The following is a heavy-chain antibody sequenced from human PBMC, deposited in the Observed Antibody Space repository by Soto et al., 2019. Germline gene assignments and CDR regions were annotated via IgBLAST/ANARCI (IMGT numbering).Heavy chain of an antibody. V-gene: IGHV3-33*01. D-gene: IGHD6-13*01. CDR2: IWYDGSNK. CDR1: GFTFSSYG. Sequence: GGSLRLSCAASGFTFSSYGMHWVRQAPGKGLEWVAVIWYDGSNKYYADSVKGRFTISRDNSKNTLYLQMNSLRAEDTAVYYCARVGIAAADDAFDIWGQGTMVTVSS. CDR3: ARVGIAAADDAFDI. J-gene: IGHJ3*02.